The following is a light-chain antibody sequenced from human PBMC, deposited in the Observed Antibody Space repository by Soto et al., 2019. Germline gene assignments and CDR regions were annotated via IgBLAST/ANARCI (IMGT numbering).Light chain of an antibody. CDR1: QNVSIY. CDR2: GAS. V-gene: IGKV3-15*01. J-gene: IGKJ2*01. CDR3: QQYDDWPPYT. Sequence: ETVMTQSPATLSVSPGERATLSCRASQNVSIYLAWYQQIPGQAPRLLIYGASTRATGVPARFSGSGSGTEFTLTNSSLQSEDFAVYYCQQYDDWPPYTFGQGTKLEI.